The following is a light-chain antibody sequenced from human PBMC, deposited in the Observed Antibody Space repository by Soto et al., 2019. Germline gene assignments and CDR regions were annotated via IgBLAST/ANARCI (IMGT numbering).Light chain of an antibody. CDR3: QQYGRT. Sequence: EIVLTQSPGTLSLSPGERATLSCRASQSVSSSYLAWYQQKPGQAPRLLIYGASSRATGIPDRFSGSGSGIDFTLTISRLEPEDFAVYYCQQYGRTFGPGTKVDIK. J-gene: IGKJ3*01. CDR1: QSVSSSY. V-gene: IGKV3-20*01. CDR2: GAS.